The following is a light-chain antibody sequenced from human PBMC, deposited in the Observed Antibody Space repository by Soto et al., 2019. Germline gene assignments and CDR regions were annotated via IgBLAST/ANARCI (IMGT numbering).Light chain of an antibody. CDR2: DVS. Sequence: QSALTQPASVSGSPGQSITISCTGTSSDAGTYNYVSWYQQHPGKAPKLMIYDVSDRPLGVSNRFSGSKSGNTASLTISGLQTEDEADYYCSSYTSSGTEVFGTGTKLTVL. CDR3: SSYTSSGTEV. CDR1: SSDAGTYNY. J-gene: IGLJ1*01. V-gene: IGLV2-14*01.